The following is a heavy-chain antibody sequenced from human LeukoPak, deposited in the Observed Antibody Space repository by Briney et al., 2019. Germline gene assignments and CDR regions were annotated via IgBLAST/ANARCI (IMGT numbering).Heavy chain of an antibody. CDR3: ARDHTSEKPSYYYDSSGYYFDY. J-gene: IGHJ4*02. CDR1: GYIFNGYY. CDR2: ISAYNGNT. V-gene: IGHV1-18*01. D-gene: IGHD3-22*01. Sequence: VASVKVSCTASGYIFNGYYIHWVRQAPGQGLEWMGWISAYNGNTNYAQKFQGRVTMTRDTSTSTVYMELSSLRSEDTAVYYCARDHTSEKPSYYYDSSGYYFDYWGQGTLVTVSS.